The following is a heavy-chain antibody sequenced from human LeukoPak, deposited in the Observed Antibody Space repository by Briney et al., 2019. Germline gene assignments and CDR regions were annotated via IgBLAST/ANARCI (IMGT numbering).Heavy chain of an antibody. D-gene: IGHD3-22*01. CDR1: GFTFGDYA. Sequence: GGSLRLSCTASGFTFGDYAMNWVRQAPGKGLEWVSSISSSSSYIYSADSVKGRFTISRDNAKNSLYLQMNSLRAEDTAVYYCARDPDDGSDPHPYFDYWGQGTLVTVSS. V-gene: IGHV3-21*01. CDR3: ARDPDDGSDPHPYFDY. CDR2: ISSSSSYI. J-gene: IGHJ4*02.